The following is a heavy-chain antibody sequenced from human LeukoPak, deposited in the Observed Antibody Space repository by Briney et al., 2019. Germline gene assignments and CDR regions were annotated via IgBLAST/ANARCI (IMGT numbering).Heavy chain of an antibody. J-gene: IGHJ1*01. CDR2: IKQDGSEK. Sequence: GGSLRLSCAASGFTFSSFWMSWVRQPPGKGLEWVANIKQDGSEKYYVDSMKGRFTISRDNAKNSLYLQMNSLRAEDTAVYYCARDDGPVAGPWYFQHWGQGTLVTVSS. V-gene: IGHV3-7*01. D-gene: IGHD6-13*01. CDR1: GFTFSSFW. CDR3: ARDDGPVAGPWYFQH.